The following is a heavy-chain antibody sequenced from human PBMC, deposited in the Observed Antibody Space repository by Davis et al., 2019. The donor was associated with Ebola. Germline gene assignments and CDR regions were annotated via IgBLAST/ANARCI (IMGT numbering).Heavy chain of an antibody. CDR1: GYTFTSYW. Sequence: ESLKISCKGSGYTFTSYWIAWVRQVPGKGLEWMGIIHPGDSNTRMSPSFQGQVTISADKSTGTAYLRWRSLKASDTAMYFCARVGSYYDSNGFYYDWYYGMDVWGRGTTVTVSS. D-gene: IGHD3-22*01. J-gene: IGHJ6*02. CDR2: IHPGDSNT. CDR3: ARVGSYYDSNGFYYDWYYGMDV. V-gene: IGHV5-51*01.